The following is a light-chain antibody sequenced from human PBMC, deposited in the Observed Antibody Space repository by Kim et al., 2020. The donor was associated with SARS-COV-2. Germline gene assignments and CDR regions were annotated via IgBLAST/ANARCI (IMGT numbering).Light chain of an antibody. J-gene: IGKJ1*01. CDR1: QGISHS. CDR3: QKYDSAPRT. CDR2: GAS. V-gene: IGKV1-27*01. Sequence: DIQMAQSPSFLSASVGDRVTITCRASQGISHSLAWYRQKPGKALMLLIYGASTLQSGVPSRFSGSGSGTVFTLTISSLQPEDAATYYCQKYDSAPRTFGQGTKVDIK.